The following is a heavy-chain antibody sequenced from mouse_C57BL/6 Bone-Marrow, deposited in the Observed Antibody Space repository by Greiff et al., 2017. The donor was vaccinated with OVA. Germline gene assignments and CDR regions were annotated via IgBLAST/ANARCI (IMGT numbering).Heavy chain of an antibody. CDR2: IDPSDSYT. V-gene: IGHV1-59*01. J-gene: IGHJ4*01. CDR3: ARAPYYYGSSMDY. Sequence: VQLQQPVAELVRPGTSVKLSCKASGYTFTSYWMHWVKQRPGQGLEWIGVIDPSDSYTNYNQKFKGKATLTVDTSSSTAYMQLSSLTSEDSAVYYCARAPYYYGSSMDYWGQGTSVTVSS. D-gene: IGHD1-1*01. CDR1: GYTFTSYW.